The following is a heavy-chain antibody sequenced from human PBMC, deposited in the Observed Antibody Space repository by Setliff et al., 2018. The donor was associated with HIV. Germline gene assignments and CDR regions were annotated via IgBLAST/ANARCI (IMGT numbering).Heavy chain of an antibody. J-gene: IGHJ4*02. CDR3: ARWNFMTTVTFDY. CDR2: IYYSGST. CDR1: GGSISTGGYY. D-gene: IGHD4-4*01. Sequence: SETLSLTCSVSGGSISTGGYYWSWIRQHPGEGLEWIGYIYYSGSTYYNPSLKSRVTISVDTSKNQFSLKLSSVTAADTAVYYCARWNFMTTVTFDYWGQGTLVTVS. V-gene: IGHV4-31*03.